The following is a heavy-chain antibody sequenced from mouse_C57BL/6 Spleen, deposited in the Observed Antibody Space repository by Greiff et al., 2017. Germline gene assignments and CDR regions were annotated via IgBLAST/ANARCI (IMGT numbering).Heavy chain of an antibody. CDR2: IDPSDSYT. CDR3: ASGSLYYFDY. V-gene: IGHV1-69*01. Sequence: QVQLQQPGAELVMPGASVKLSCKASGYTFTSYWMQWVKQRPGQGLEWIGEIDPSDSYTNYNQKFKGKSTLTVDKSSSPAYMQLSSLTSEDSAVFYCASGSLYYFDYWGQGTTLTVSS. J-gene: IGHJ2*01. CDR1: GYTFTSYW.